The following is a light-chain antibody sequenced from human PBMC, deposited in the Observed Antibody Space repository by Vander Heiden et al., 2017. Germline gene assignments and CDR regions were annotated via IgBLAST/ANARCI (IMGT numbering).Light chain of an antibody. V-gene: IGLV4-69*01. J-gene: IGLJ2*01. CDR3: QTWDTGIVM. CDR1: SGHRNEA. CDR2: VNGDGTH. Sequence: QLVVTQSPSASASLGASVKPTCTRSSGHRNEANAGQQDQPEKGQRYKMKVNGDGTHRKGDGIPYRFSGSGSAAERYLTSSKHQSEDEADYYCQTWDTGIVMIGGGTKLTVL.